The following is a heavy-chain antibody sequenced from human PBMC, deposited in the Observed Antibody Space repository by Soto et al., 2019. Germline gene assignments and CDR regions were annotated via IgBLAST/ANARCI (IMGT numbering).Heavy chain of an antibody. Sequence: GESLKISCKGSGYSFTSYWIGWVRQMPGKGLEWMGIIYPGDSDTRYSPSFQGQVTISADKSISTAYLQWSSLKASDTAMYYCARQAYGSGWSDAVDYYYYYMDVWGKGTTVTVSS. J-gene: IGHJ6*03. D-gene: IGHD6-19*01. CDR2: IYPGDSDT. V-gene: IGHV5-51*01. CDR3: ARQAYGSGWSDAVDYYYYYMDV. CDR1: GYSFTSYW.